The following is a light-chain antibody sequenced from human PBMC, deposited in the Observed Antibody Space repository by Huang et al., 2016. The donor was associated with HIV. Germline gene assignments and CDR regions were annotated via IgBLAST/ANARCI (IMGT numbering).Light chain of an antibody. CDR3: LQADISPRS. V-gene: IGKV1-12*01. J-gene: IGKJ5*01. CDR2: SAS. CDR1: QDISIW. Sequence: DIQMTQSPSSVSASEGDTVTITCRASQDISIWLAWYQQKPREAPTLLIHSASILVSGVPSRFSGSGSGKNFSLTINGLRPDDFATYYCLQADISPRSFGQGTRLDIQ.